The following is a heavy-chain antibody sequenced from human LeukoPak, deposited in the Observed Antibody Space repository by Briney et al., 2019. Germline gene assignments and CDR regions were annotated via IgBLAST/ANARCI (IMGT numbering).Heavy chain of an antibody. CDR3: VRTITHGYEY. J-gene: IGHJ4*02. D-gene: IGHD5-18*01. CDR1: GFTFSTYW. V-gene: IGHV3-7*01. CDR2: INPDGNVQ. Sequence: PGGSLRLSCAASGFTFSTYWMTWVRQAPGKGLEWVANINPDGNVQKYLDSVKGRFTISRDNAKNSLFLQMSSLRTEDTALYYCVRTITHGYEYWGQGTLVTVSS.